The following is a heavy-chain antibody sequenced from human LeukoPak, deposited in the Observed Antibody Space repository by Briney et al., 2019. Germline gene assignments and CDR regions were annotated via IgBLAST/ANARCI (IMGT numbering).Heavy chain of an antibody. CDR2: IYPGDSDT. D-gene: IGHD6-13*01. Sequence: GESLQISCKGSGYSFTSYWIGWVRQMPGKGLEWMGIIYPGDSDTRYSPSFQGQVTISADKSISTAYLQWSSLKASDTAMYYCARQYSSSWYYFDPFDYWGQGTLVTVSS. CDR3: ARQYSSSWYYFDPFDY. V-gene: IGHV5-51*01. CDR1: GYSFTSYW. J-gene: IGHJ4*02.